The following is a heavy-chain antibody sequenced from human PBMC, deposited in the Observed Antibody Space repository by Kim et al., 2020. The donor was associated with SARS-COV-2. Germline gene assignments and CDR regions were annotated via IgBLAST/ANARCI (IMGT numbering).Heavy chain of an antibody. CDR3: VTPPSSGWTFYY. V-gene: IGHV1-3*01. CDR1: GYTFTSYA. Sequence: ASVKVSCKASGYTFTSYAMHWVRQAPGQRLEWMGWINAGNGNTKYSQKFQGRVTITRDTSASTAYMELSSLRSEDTAVYYCVTPPSSGWTFYYWGQGTLVTVSS. D-gene: IGHD6-19*01. J-gene: IGHJ4*02. CDR2: INAGNGNT.